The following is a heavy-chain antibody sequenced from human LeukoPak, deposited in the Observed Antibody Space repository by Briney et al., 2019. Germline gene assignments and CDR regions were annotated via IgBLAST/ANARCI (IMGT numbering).Heavy chain of an antibody. CDR3: ASQAWDSSGYYYTFPYDY. CDR1: GGSISSYY. Sequence: SETLSLTCTVSGGSISSYYWSWIRQPPGKGLEWIGYIYYSGSTNYNPSLKSRVTISVDTSKNQFSLKLSSVTAADTAVYYCASQAWDSSGYYYTFPYDYWGQGTLVTVSS. V-gene: IGHV4-59*01. J-gene: IGHJ4*02. D-gene: IGHD3-22*01. CDR2: IYYSGST.